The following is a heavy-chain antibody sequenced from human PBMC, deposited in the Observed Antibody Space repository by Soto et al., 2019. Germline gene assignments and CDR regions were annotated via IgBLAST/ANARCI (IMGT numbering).Heavy chain of an antibody. CDR2: ISYDGNNK. Sequence: GGSLRLSCAASGFTFSSYGMHWVRQAPGKGLEWVAVISYDGNNKYYADSVKGRFTISRDNSKNTLYLQMNSLRAEDTAVYYCAKELIAALTGHYFDYWGQGTLVTVSS. J-gene: IGHJ4*02. CDR3: AKELIAALTGHYFDY. V-gene: IGHV3-30*18. D-gene: IGHD6-6*01. CDR1: GFTFSSYG.